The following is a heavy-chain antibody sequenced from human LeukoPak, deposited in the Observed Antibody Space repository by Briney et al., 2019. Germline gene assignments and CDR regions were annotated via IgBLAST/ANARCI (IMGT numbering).Heavy chain of an antibody. V-gene: IGHV4-34*01. CDR1: GGSFSGYY. Sequence: ASETLSLTCAVYGGSFSGYYWSWIRQPPGKGLEWIGEINHSGSTNYNPSLKSRVTISVDTSKNQFSLKLSSVTAADTAVYYCARGARTPSGYGSRTAGRANWFDPWGQGTLVTVSS. CDR2: INHSGST. D-gene: IGHD5-12*01. CDR3: ARGARTPSGYGSRTAGRANWFDP. J-gene: IGHJ5*02.